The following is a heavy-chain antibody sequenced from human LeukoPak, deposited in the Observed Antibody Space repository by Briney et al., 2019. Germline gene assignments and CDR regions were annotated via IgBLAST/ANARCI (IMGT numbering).Heavy chain of an antibody. V-gene: IGHV4-59*01. CDR2: IYYSGST. CDR3: ARDHTETSSLNFRNYYYYGMDI. D-gene: IGHD4-4*01. CDR1: GGSISSFH. Sequence: PSETLSLTCTVSGGSISSFHWSWIRQPPGKGLEWIGYIYYSGSTNYNPSLKSRVTISVDTSKNQFSLKLRSVTAAETAVYYCARDHTETSSLNFRNYYYYGMDIWGQGTTVIVSS. J-gene: IGHJ6*02.